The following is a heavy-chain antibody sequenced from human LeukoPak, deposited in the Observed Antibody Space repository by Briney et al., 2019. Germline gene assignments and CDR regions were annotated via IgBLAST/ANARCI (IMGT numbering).Heavy chain of an antibody. J-gene: IGHJ4*02. D-gene: IGHD3-22*01. V-gene: IGHV3-15*01. CDR3: TTLETYYGNDY. CDR1: GFTFINAW. CDR2: IKSKTDGGTT. Sequence: GGSLRLSCAVSGFTFINAWMNWVRQAPGKGLEWVGRIKSKTDGGTTDYAAPVKGRFTISRDDSENTLYLQMNSLKTEDTAVYYCTTLETYYGNDYWGQGTLVTVSS.